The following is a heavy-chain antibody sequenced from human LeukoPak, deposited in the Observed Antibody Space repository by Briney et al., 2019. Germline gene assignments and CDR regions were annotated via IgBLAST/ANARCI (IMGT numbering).Heavy chain of an antibody. V-gene: IGHV3-7*01. CDR2: INQGGSDK. CDR1: GFTFSGHW. J-gene: IGHJ4*02. Sequence: GGSLRLFCAASGFTFSGHWMSWVRQAPGKGLEWVGNINQGGSDKYYVDSGKGRFSISRDNANNLLYLQMNSLRGEDTAAYYCTRDRSRAEDDWGQGTLVTVSS. D-gene: IGHD1-14*01. CDR3: TRDRSRAEDD.